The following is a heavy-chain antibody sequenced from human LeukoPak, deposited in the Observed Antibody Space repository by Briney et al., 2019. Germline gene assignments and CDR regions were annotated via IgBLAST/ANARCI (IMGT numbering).Heavy chain of an antibody. CDR3: SKTPPPLSGGDYFDY. J-gene: IGHJ4*02. Sequence: GGSLRLSCAASAFTFSSYGMHWVRKAPGKGMEWEAVIWYDGSNKYYADSLKGQFTLSRAHSQNTPFLQMNRLRAQGPAVYYRSKTPPPLSGGDYFDYWGQGTLVTVSS. CDR1: AFTFSSYG. D-gene: IGHD3-10*02. V-gene: IGHV3-33*06. CDR2: IWYDGSNK.